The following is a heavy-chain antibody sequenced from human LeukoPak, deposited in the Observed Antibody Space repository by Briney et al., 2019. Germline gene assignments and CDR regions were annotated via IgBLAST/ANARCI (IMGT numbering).Heavy chain of an antibody. CDR2: ISGSGGST. J-gene: IGHJ4*02. Sequence: GGSLRLSCAASGSTFSSYAMSWVRQAPGKGLEWVSAISGSGGSTYYADSVKGRFTISRDNSKNTLYLQMNSLRAEDTAVYYCAKGTHSSSWYELDYWGQGTLVTVSS. CDR3: AKGTHSSSWYELDY. CDR1: GSTFSSYA. V-gene: IGHV3-23*01. D-gene: IGHD6-13*01.